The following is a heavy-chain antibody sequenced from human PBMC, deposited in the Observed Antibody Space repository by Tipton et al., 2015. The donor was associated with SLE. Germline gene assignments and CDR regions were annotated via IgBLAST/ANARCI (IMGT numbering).Heavy chain of an antibody. J-gene: IGHJ2*01. Sequence: TLSLTCTVSGGSISSHYWSWIRQPPGKGLEWIGYIYYSGSTYYNPSLKSRVTISVDTSKNQFSLKLSSVTAADTAVYYCASGYCSGGSCSYWYFDLWGRGTLVTVSS. D-gene: IGHD2-15*01. V-gene: IGHV4-59*04. CDR1: GGSISSHY. CDR2: IYYSGST. CDR3: ASGYCSGGSCSYWYFDL.